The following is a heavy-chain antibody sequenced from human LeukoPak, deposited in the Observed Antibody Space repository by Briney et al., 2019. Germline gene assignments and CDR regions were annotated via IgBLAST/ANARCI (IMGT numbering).Heavy chain of an antibody. D-gene: IGHD5-18*01. CDR3: ARGGVDTAMAPTNYYYYYMDV. CDR2: INPNSGGT. CDR1: GYTFTGYY. Sequence: ASVKVSCKASGYTFTGYYMHWVRQAPGQGLEWMGWINPNSGGTNYAQKFQGRVTMTRDTSISTAYMELSRLRSDDTAVHYCARGGVDTAMAPTNYYYYYMDVWGKGTTVTVSS. V-gene: IGHV1-2*02. J-gene: IGHJ6*03.